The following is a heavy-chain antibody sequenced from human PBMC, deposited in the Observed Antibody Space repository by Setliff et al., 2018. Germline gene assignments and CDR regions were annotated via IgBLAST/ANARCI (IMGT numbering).Heavy chain of an antibody. V-gene: IGHV4-38-2*02. CDR3: ARTHDYGDYRWYFDL. J-gene: IGHJ2*01. CDR2: TYHSGST. D-gene: IGHD4-17*01. Sequence: SETLSLTCTVSGYSISSGYYWGWIRQPPGKGLEWIGSTYHSGSTDYNPSLKSRVTISVDTSKNQFSLKLSSVTAADTAVYYCARTHDYGDYRWYFDLWGQGTLVTVSS. CDR1: GYSISSGYY.